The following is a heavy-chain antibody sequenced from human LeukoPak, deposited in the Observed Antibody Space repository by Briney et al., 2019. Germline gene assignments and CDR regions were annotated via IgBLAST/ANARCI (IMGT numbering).Heavy chain of an antibody. CDR3: ARHGGTLDYFDS. Sequence: PSETLSLTCSVSNGSISTYYWSWIRQYPGKGLEWIGYISYGGATTYNPSLKRRVTISVDSPKNHFSLRLTSLTAADTALYYCARHGGTLDYFDSWGPGSLVTVSS. D-gene: IGHD1-26*01. V-gene: IGHV4-59*08. CDR2: ISYGGAT. CDR1: NGSISTYY. J-gene: IGHJ4*02.